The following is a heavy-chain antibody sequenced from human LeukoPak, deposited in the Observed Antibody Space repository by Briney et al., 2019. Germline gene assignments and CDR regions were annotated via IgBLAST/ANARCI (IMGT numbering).Heavy chain of an antibody. CDR3: ARRDYADAFDI. D-gene: IGHD4-17*01. Sequence: GASVKVSCKASGYTFIGFYMYWVRQAPGQGLECMGWINPNSGGTNYAQRFQGRVTMTRDTSINTAYMELSRLGSDDTAIYHCARRDYADAFDIWGQGTMVTVSS. V-gene: IGHV1-2*02. CDR1: GYTFIGFY. CDR2: INPNSGGT. J-gene: IGHJ3*02.